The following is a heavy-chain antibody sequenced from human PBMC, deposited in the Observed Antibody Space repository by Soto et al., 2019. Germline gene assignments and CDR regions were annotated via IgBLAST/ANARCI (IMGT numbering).Heavy chain of an antibody. V-gene: IGHV5-51*01. CDR2: IYPGDSDT. D-gene: IGHD6-19*01. CDR3: ARGSSSGWYGRAYGMDV. Sequence: GESLKISCKGSGYSFTSYWIGWVRQMPGKGLEWMGIIYPGDSDTRYSPSFQGQVTISADKSISTAYLQWSSLKASDTAMYYCARGSSSGWYGRAYGMDVWGQGTTVTVSS. J-gene: IGHJ6*02. CDR1: GYSFTSYW.